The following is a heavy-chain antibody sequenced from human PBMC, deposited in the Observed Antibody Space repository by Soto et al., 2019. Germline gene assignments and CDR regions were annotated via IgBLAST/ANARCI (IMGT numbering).Heavy chain of an antibody. V-gene: IGHV1-18*01. CDR2: ISAYNGNT. D-gene: IGHD2-15*01. CDR1: GYTFTNYG. CDR3: ARCYCSFGSCYSVWPFDL. Sequence: QVQLVQSGSEVKKPGASVKVSCKASGYTFTNYGMSWVRQAPGQGLEWMGWISAYNGNTNHAQNFQGRVTMTTDTFTNTGYMELRSLRSDDTAVYYCARCYCSFGSCYSVWPFDLWGRGALVTVSS. J-gene: IGHJ2*01.